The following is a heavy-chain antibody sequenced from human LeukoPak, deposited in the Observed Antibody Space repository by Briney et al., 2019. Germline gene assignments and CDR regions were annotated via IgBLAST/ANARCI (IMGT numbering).Heavy chain of an antibody. CDR2: ISYDGSNQ. D-gene: IGHD4-11*01. V-gene: IGHV3-30*03. CDR3: ASLPLQQLRRGY. Sequence: GRSLRLSCAASGFSFSSYGMHWVRQAPGKGLEWVAVISYDGSNQYYADSMKGRFTIARDNSKNTLYLQMNSLRAEDTAVYYCASLPLQQLRRGYWGQGTLVTVSS. CDR1: GFSFSSYG. J-gene: IGHJ4*02.